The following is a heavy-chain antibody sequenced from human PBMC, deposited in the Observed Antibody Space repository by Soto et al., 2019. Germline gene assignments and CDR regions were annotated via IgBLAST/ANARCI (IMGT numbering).Heavy chain of an antibody. J-gene: IGHJ5*02. CDR1: GGTFTSYT. CDR2: IIPILGIP. D-gene: IGHD2-2*01. V-gene: IGHV1-69*04. CDR3: ARDNAGGDNWFDP. Sequence: SVKVSCKASGGTFTSYTISWVRQAPGQGLKWMERIIPILGIPNTAQKFQGKSTITPNKSTSKANSELSTTRSEDTAVYYCARDNAGGDNWFDPWGKGTRVTVS.